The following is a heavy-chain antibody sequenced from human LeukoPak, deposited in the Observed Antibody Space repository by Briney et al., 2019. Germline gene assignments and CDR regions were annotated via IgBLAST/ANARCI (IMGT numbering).Heavy chain of an antibody. CDR2: IYHSGST. D-gene: IGHD4-17*01. J-gene: IGHJ4*02. V-gene: IGHV4-4*02. Sequence: SGTLSLTCAVSGGSISSSNWWSWVRQPPGQGLEWIGEIYHSGSTNYNPSLKSRVTISVDTSKNQFSLKLSSVTAADTAVYYCARGGDYGSDFDYWGQGTLVTVSS. CDR3: ARGGDYGSDFDY. CDR1: GGSISSSNW.